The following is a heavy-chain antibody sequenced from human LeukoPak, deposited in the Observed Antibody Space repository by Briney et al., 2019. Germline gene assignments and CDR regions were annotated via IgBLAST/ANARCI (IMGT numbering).Heavy chain of an antibody. Sequence: GGSLRLSCAASGFTLSSYAMNWVRQAPGEGLEWVSAISDNGNAYYADSVKGRFTISRDNSKNTLYLQMNSLRAEDTAVYYCAKRGAEVGTTVAPGDYWGQGTLLTVSS. CDR1: GFTLSSYA. CDR2: ISDNGNA. D-gene: IGHD1-26*01. CDR3: AKRGAEVGTTVAPGDY. V-gene: IGHV3-23*01. J-gene: IGHJ4*02.